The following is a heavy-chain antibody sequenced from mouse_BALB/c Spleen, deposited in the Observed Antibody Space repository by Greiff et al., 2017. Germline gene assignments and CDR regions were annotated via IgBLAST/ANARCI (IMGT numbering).Heavy chain of an antibody. CDR3: TYGSSYGYFDY. Sequence: VKLMESGAELVRPGTSVKISCKASGYTFTNYWLGWVKQRPGHGLEWIGDIYPGGGYTNYNEKFKGKATLTADTSSSTAYMQLSSLTNEDSAVYYCTYGSSYGYFDYWGQGTTLTVSS. CDR1: GYTFTNYW. D-gene: IGHD1-1*01. CDR2: IYPGGGYT. J-gene: IGHJ2*01. V-gene: IGHV1-63*02.